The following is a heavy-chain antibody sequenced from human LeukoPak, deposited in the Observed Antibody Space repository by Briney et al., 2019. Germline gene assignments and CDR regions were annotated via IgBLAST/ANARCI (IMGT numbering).Heavy chain of an antibody. J-gene: IGHJ5*02. Sequence: GASVTVSFTASGGTFSSYAISWVRQAPGQGLEWMGGIIPIFGTANYAQKFQGRVTITADESTSTAYMELSRLTSDDTAVYYCARDFTTYCSNGLCLDRNWFDPWGQGTLVTVSS. V-gene: IGHV1-69*13. CDR1: GGTFSSYA. D-gene: IGHD2-8*01. CDR3: ARDFTTYCSNGLCLDRNWFDP. CDR2: IIPIFGTA.